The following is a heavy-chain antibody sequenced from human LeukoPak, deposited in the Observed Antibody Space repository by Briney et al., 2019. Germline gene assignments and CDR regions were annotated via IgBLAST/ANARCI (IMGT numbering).Heavy chain of an antibody. D-gene: IGHD3-10*01. V-gene: IGHV5-51*01. CDR3: ARLERLRFGEFPPDY. J-gene: IGHJ4*02. CDR1: GYSFTSYW. CDR2: IYPGDSDT. Sequence: LGESLKISCKGSGYSFTSYWIGWVRQMPGKGLEWMGIIYPGDSDTRYSPSFQGQVTISADKSISTAYLQWSSLKASDTAMYYCARLERLRFGEFPPDYWGQGTLVTVSS.